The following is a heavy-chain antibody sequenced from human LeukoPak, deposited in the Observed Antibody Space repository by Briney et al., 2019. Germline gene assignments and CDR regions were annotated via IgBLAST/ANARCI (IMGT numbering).Heavy chain of an antibody. CDR1: GGTFSSYA. V-gene: IGHV1-69*04. CDR2: IIPILGIA. D-gene: IGHD5-18*01. Sequence: ASVKVSCKASGGTFSSYAIGWVRQAPGQGLEWMGRIIPILGIANYAQKFQGRVTITADKSTSTAYMELSSLRSEDTAVYYCARERDTAMVNDYWGQGTLVTVSS. J-gene: IGHJ4*02. CDR3: ARERDTAMVNDY.